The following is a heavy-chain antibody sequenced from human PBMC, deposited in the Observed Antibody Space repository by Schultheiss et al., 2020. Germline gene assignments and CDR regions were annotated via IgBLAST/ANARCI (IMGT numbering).Heavy chain of an antibody. CDR3: ARTMVRGVIIMNYYYYYGMDV. Sequence: ASVKVSGKASGYTFTGYYMHWVRQAPGQGLEWMGWINAGNGNTKYSQKFQGRVTITADKSTSTAYMELRSLRSDDTAVYYCARTMVRGVIIMNYYYYYGMDVWGQGTTVTVSS. D-gene: IGHD3-10*01. V-gene: IGHV1/OR15-3*01. CDR2: INAGNGNT. J-gene: IGHJ6*02. CDR1: GYTFTGYY.